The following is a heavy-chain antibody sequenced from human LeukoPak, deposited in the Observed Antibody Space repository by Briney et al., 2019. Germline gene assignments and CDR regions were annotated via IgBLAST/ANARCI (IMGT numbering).Heavy chain of an antibody. CDR2: ISSSSSHI. J-gene: IGHJ4*02. D-gene: IGHD1-1*01. CDR3: ARDPLKGGGTSTHFDY. V-gene: IGHV3-21*01. CDR1: GFTFSTYS. Sequence: PGGSLRLSCAASGFTFSTYSMNWVRQAPGKGLEWVSSISSSSSHIYYADSMKGRFTISRDNAKNSLYLQMNSLRAEDTAVYYCARDPLKGGGTSTHFDYWGQGTLVTVSS.